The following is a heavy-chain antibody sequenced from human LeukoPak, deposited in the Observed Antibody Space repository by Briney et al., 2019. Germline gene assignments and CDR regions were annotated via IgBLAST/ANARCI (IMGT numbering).Heavy chain of an antibody. J-gene: IGHJ4*02. D-gene: IGHD3-22*01. V-gene: IGHV3-23*01. CDR2: ISGSGGST. CDR1: GFTFSSYA. CDR3: AKAGDNSGYAMYYFDY. Sequence: GGSLRLSCAASGFTFSSYAMSWVRQAPGKGLEWVSTISGSGGSTYYADSVKGRFTISRDKSKNTLYLQMNSLRAEDTAVYYCAKAGDNSGYAMYYFDYWGQGTLVTVSS.